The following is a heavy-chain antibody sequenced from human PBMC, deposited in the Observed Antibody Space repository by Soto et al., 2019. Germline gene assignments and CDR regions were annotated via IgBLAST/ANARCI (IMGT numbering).Heavy chain of an antibody. CDR1: GFTFSTYS. D-gene: IGHD5-18*01. V-gene: IGHV3-48*01. Sequence: EVQLVESGGGLVQPGGSLRLSCAASGFTFSTYSMNWVRQAPGKGLEWVSYINTDSSTIYYADSVKGRFTISRDNAKNSLFLQMNSLRPEDTAVYHCARQLSRYGHDPTDYWGQGTLVTVSS. J-gene: IGHJ4*02. CDR3: ARQLSRYGHDPTDY. CDR2: INTDSSTI.